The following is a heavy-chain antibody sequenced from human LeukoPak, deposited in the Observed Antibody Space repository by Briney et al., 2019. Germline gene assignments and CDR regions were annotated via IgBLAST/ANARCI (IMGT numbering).Heavy chain of an antibody. V-gene: IGHV1-69*04. CDR2: IIPILGIA. D-gene: IGHD3-22*01. CDR3: ARGFEYYYDSSGFPTPSTPYYFDY. Sequence: SVKVSCKASGGTFSSYAISWVRQAPGQGLEWMGRIIPILGIANYAQKFQGRVTITADKSTSTAYMGLSSLRSEDTAVYYCARGFEYYYDSSGFPTPSTPYYFDYWGQGTLVTVSS. J-gene: IGHJ4*02. CDR1: GGTFSSYA.